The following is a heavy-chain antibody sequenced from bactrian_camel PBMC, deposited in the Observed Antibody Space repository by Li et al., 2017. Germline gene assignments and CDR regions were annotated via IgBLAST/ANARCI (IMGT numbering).Heavy chain of an antibody. CDR2: ISAGDAI. Sequence: QLVESGGGSVQAGGSLRLSCASEKYTCCRFDMSWYRQAPGKEREGVAGISAGDAIYYATSAKGRFTISRDSAKNTVCLQMNSLKPEDTAMYYCAADKTELRSLIRAGGRRFPPLLSYWGQGTQVTVS. D-gene: IGHD5*01. V-gene: IGHV3S53*01. J-gene: IGHJ4*01. CDR3: AADKTELRSLIRAGGRRFPPLLSY. CDR1: KYTCCRFD.